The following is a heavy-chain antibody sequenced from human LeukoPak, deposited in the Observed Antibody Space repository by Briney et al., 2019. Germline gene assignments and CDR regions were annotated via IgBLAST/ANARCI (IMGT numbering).Heavy chain of an antibody. V-gene: IGHV4-39*01. CDR1: GGSISGTYYY. CDR2: LYYSGST. J-gene: IGHJ4*02. D-gene: IGHD1-26*01. Sequence: PSETLSLTCTVSGGSISGTYYYWGWIRQPPGEGLEWIGYLYYSGSTYYNPSLKSRVTMSVDTSKNQFSLKLSSVTAADTAVYYCARYYSGSYGFDYWGQGTLVTVSS. CDR3: ARYYSGSYGFDY.